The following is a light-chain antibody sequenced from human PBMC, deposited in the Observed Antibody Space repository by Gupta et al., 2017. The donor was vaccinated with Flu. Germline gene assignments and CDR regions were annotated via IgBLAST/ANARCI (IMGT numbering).Light chain of an antibody. CDR2: GNN. Sequence: FGSSTNTVRNTVNWDQQVPGTAPQLLIYGNNQRPAVVPVRFSGSKSGTSASLAISGLQSEDEADYYCSACYDSLNCHYVFGTGTKVTVL. J-gene: IGLJ1*01. CDR3: SACYDSLNCHYV. V-gene: IGLV1-44*01. CDR1: STNTVRNT.